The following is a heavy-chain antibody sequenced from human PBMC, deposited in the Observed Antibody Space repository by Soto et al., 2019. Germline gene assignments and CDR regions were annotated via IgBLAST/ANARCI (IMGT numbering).Heavy chain of an antibody. D-gene: IGHD5-18*01. CDR3: AKDSAWWDTSMVPPTYYYYVMDV. V-gene: IGHV3-9*01. CDR1: EFTFDDYA. Sequence: GGSLRLSCAASEFTFDDYAMHWVRQAPGKGLEWVSGISWNSGSIGYADSVKGRFTISRDNAKNSLYLQMNSLRAEDTALYYCAKDSAWWDTSMVPPTYYYYVMDVWGQGTTVTGSS. CDR2: ISWNSGSI. J-gene: IGHJ6*02.